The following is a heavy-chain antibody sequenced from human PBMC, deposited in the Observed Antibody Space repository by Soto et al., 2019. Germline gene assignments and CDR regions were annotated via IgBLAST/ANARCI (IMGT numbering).Heavy chain of an antibody. J-gene: IGHJ3*02. Sequence: GASVKVSCKASGGTFSSYTISWVRQAPGQGLEWMGRIIPILGIANYAQKFQGRVTITADKSTSTAYMELSSLRSEDTAVYYCARGLGDYGSGSYLERIWGQGTMVT. V-gene: IGHV1-69*02. CDR3: ARGLGDYGSGSYLERI. CDR2: IIPILGIA. CDR1: GGTFSSYT. D-gene: IGHD3-10*01.